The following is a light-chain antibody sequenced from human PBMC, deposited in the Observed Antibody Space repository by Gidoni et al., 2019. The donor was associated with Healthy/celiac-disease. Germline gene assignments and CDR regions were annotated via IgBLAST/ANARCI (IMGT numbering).Light chain of an antibody. V-gene: IGKV4-1*01. CDR2: WAS. Sequence: DIVMTQSPDSLAVSLGERATINGKSSQSVLYSSNNKNYLAWYQQKPGQPPELLIYWASTRESGVPDRFSGSGSGTDFTLTISSLQAEDVAVYYCQQYYSTPWTFGQGTKVEIK. CDR3: QQYYSTPWT. J-gene: IGKJ1*01. CDR1: QSVLYSSNNKNY.